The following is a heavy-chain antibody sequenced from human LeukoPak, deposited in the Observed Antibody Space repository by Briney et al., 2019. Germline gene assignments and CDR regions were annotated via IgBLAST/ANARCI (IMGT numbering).Heavy chain of an antibody. CDR2: IYSDGSGT. V-gene: IGHV3-74*01. D-gene: IGHD1-26*01. J-gene: IGHJ4*02. CDR1: GFTFSTYW. Sequence: GGSLRLSCAASGFTFSTYWMHWVRQAPGKGLVWVSRIYSDGSGTSYADSVKGRFTISRDNAKNTLYLQMNSLRAEDTAVYYCARDRGYSPDYWGQGTLVTVSS. CDR3: ARDRGYSPDY.